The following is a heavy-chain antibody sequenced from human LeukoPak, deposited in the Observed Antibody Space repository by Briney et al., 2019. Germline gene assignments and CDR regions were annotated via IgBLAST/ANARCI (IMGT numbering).Heavy chain of an antibody. Sequence: ASVKVSCKASGYTFTSYGISWVRQAPGQGLEWMGWISAYNGNTNYAQKLQGRVTMTRDTSTSTVYMELSSLRSEDTAVYYCARDLGVSSGYYLGYWGQGTLVTVSS. J-gene: IGHJ4*02. CDR3: ARDLGVSSGYYLGY. CDR2: ISAYNGNT. D-gene: IGHD3-22*01. V-gene: IGHV1-18*01. CDR1: GYTFTSYG.